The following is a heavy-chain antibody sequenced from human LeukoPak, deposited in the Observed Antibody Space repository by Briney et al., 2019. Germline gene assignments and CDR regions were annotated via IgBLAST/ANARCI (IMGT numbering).Heavy chain of an antibody. V-gene: IGHV4-30-2*01. CDR2: IYHSGST. Sequence: SQTLSLTCAVSGGSISSGGYSWSWIRQPPGKGLEWIGYIYHSGSTYYNPSLKSRVTISVDRSKNQFSLELSSVTAADTAVYYCARTYDSSGYYYYFDYWGQGTLVTVSS. CDR1: GGSISSGGYS. J-gene: IGHJ4*02. D-gene: IGHD3-22*01. CDR3: ARTYDSSGYYYYFDY.